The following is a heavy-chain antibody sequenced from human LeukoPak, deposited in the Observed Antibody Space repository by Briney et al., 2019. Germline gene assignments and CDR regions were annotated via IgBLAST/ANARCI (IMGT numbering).Heavy chain of an antibody. CDR3: ARDPGYYDSSGYRDY. J-gene: IGHJ4*02. Sequence: GGSLRLSCAASGFTFSSYEMNWVRQAPGMGLEWVSYISSSGSTIYYADSVKGRFTISRDNAKNSLYLQMNSLRAEDTAVYYCARDPGYYDSSGYRDYWGQGTLVTVSS. D-gene: IGHD3-22*01. CDR2: ISSSGSTI. V-gene: IGHV3-48*03. CDR1: GFTFSSYE.